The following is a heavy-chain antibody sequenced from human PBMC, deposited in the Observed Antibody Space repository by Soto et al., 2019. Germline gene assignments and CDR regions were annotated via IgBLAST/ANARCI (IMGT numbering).Heavy chain of an antibody. CDR2: IYYSGST. Sequence: SETLSLTCTVSGGSISSSSYYWGWIRQPPGKGLEWIGSIYYSGSTYYNPSLKSRVTISVDTSKNQFSLKLSSVTAADTAVYYCARTSTTVNLRHNWFDPWGQGTLVTVSS. CDR1: GGSISSSSYY. D-gene: IGHD4-17*01. CDR3: ARTSTTVNLRHNWFDP. J-gene: IGHJ5*02. V-gene: IGHV4-39*01.